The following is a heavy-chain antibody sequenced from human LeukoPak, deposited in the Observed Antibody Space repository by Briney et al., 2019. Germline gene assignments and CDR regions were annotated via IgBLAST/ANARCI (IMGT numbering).Heavy chain of an antibody. D-gene: IGHD6-25*01. CDR2: IYYSGST. J-gene: IGHJ4*02. CDR3: ARGRDSSGY. Sequence: SETLSLTCAVYGGSFSGYYWSWIRQPPGKGLEWIGYIYYSGSTNYNPSLKSRVTISVDTSKNQFSLQLSSVTAADTAVYYCARGRDSSGYWGQGTLVTVSS. CDR1: GGSFSGYY. V-gene: IGHV4-59*01.